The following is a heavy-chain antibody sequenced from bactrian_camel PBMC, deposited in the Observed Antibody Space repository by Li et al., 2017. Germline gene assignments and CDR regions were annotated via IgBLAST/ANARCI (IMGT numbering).Heavy chain of an antibody. J-gene: IGHJ4*01. CDR2: INGGSGGST. D-gene: IGHD6*01. V-gene: IGHV3S40*01. CDR3: ASDTVPLAATYGGVCLDPREYKR. Sequence: DVQLVESGGGSVQAGESLRLSCTASGFSGSNYYMGWFRQAPGKGLEWVAGINGGSGGSTYCADSVKGRFTFSRDNAKNTLYLQMNRLKPEDTATYYCASDTVPLAATYGGVCLDPREYKRWGQGTQVTVS. CDR1: GFSGSNYY.